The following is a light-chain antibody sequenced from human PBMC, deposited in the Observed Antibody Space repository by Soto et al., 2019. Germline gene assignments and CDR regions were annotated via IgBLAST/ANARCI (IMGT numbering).Light chain of an antibody. CDR2: GAS. V-gene: IGKV3-20*01. CDR3: QQYGSSPYT. CDR1: QSVSSSF. J-gene: IGKJ2*01. Sequence: ENVLTQSPGTLYLSPGERATLSCRASQSVSSSFLAWFQQKPGQAPGLIIYGASTRGSGIPDRFSGSGSGTDFTLTISRLEPEDFAVYYCQQYGSSPYTFGQGTKLEIK.